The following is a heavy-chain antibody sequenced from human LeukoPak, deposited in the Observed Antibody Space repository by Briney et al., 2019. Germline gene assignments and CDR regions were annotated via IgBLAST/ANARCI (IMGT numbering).Heavy chain of an antibody. D-gene: IGHD3-9*01. V-gene: IGHV4-34*01. CDR2: INHSGST. J-gene: IGHJ5*02. CDR1: GGSFSGYY. Sequence: SETLSLTCAVYGGSFSGYYWSWIRQPPGKGLEWIGEINHSGSTNHNPSLKSRVTISVDTSKNQFSLKLSSVTAADTAVYYCARGTGPHWIDPWGQGTLVTVSS. CDR3: ARGTGPHWIDP.